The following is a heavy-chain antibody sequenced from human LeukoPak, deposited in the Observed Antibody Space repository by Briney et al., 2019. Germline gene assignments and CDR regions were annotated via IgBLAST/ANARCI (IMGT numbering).Heavy chain of an antibody. D-gene: IGHD4-11*01. CDR2: INHSGST. J-gene: IGHJ6*02. CDR1: GGSFSGYY. V-gene: IGHV4-34*01. CDR3: ARLTTSTLYGMDV. Sequence: SETLSLTCAVYGGSFSGYYWSWIRQPPGKGLEWIGEINHSGSTNYNPSLKSRVTISVDTSKNQFSLKLSSVTAADTAVYYCARLTTSTLYGMDVWGQGTTVTLSS.